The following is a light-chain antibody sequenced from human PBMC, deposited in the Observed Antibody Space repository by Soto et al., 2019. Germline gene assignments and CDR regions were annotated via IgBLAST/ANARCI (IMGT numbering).Light chain of an antibody. Sequence: QSALTQPPSASGSPGQSVTISCTGTSSDVGGYNYVSWYQQRPGKAPKLMIYEVSKRPAGVPDRFSGSKSGNTASLTVSGLQAEDEADYFCCSYAGSNRGVFATGTKLTVL. CDR3: CSYAGSNRGV. CDR1: SSDVGGYNY. J-gene: IGLJ1*01. V-gene: IGLV2-8*01. CDR2: EVS.